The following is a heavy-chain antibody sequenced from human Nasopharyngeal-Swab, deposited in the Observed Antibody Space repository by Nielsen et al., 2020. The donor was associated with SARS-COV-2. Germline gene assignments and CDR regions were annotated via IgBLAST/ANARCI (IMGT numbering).Heavy chain of an antibody. D-gene: IGHD6-13*01. CDR1: GFTFRSYD. CDR2: IGNAGAT. V-gene: IGHV3-13*01. CDR3: ARARYWLAASGPFFDY. Sequence: LSLTCAASGFTFRSYDMHWVRHGTGKGLEWVSAIGNAGATYYPGSVKGRFTISRENAKNSLYLQMNSLGAEDTAVYYCARARYWLAASGPFFDYWGQGTLVTVSS. J-gene: IGHJ4*02.